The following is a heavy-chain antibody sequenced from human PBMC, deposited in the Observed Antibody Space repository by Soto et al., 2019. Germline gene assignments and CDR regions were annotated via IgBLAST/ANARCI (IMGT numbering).Heavy chain of an antibody. CDR3: ATTSGYRNNWYFGN. D-gene: IGHD6-13*01. J-gene: IGHJ4*02. CDR2: MYYSGST. Sequence: SETLSLTCTVSCTAMNSFYWSWIRQSPGKGLEWIAYMYYSGSTNYNASLKSRVTISVDTSKNQLSLNLSSVTAADTAVYYCATTSGYRNNWYFGNWGRGTLVTVS. V-gene: IGHV4-59*01. CDR1: CTAMNSFY.